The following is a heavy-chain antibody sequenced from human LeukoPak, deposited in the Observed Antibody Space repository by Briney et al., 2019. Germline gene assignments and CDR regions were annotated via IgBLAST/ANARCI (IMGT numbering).Heavy chain of an antibody. CDR1: GFTFGSYS. CDR3: ARASYYYDSSGYYD. CDR2: ISSSSSYT. D-gene: IGHD3-22*01. V-gene: IGHV3-21*05. J-gene: IGHJ4*02. Sequence: GGSLRLSCVASGFTFGSYSTNWVRQAPGKGLEWVSYISSSSSYTNYADSVKGRFTISRDNAKNSLYLQMNSLRAEDTAVYYCARASYYYDSSGYYDWGQGTLVTVSS.